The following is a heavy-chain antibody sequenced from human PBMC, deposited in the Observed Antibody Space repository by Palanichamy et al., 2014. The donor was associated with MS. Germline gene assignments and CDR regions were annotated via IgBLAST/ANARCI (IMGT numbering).Heavy chain of an antibody. CDR2: VFHSGNS. D-gene: IGHD1-14*01. CDR1: GYSISSGYY. J-gene: IGHJ4*02. Sequence: QVQLQESGPGLVKPSETLSLTCTVSGYSISSGYYWGWIRQPPGKGLEWIGTVFHSGNSYYNPSLKSRVTISVDTSKNQFSLKLTSVTAADTAIYYCARNNWNHAGQLDYWGQGTLVTVPS. CDR3: ARNNWNHAGQLDY. V-gene: IGHV4-38-2*02.